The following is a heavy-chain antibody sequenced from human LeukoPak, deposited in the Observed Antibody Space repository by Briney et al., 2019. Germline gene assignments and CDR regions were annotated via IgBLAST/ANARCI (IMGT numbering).Heavy chain of an antibody. Sequence: QPGGSLRLSCAASGFTFSIYAMNWVRQAPGEGPEWVSPISGSGGEIRYADSVKGRFTISRDNSQNTLYLRMNSLRVEDTAIYYCSKDLTTRSIGYFDYWGQGTLVTVSS. CDR2: ISGSGGEI. CDR3: SKDLTTRSIGYFDY. J-gene: IGHJ4*02. D-gene: IGHD1-1*01. V-gene: IGHV3-23*01. CDR1: GFTFSIYA.